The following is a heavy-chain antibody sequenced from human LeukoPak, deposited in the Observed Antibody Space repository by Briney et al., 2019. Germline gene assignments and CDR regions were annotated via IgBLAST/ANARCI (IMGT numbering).Heavy chain of an antibody. D-gene: IGHD3-3*01. V-gene: IGHV3-20*01. CDR2: INWNGGST. CDR1: GFTFDDYG. CDR3: ARDLLDFWSGYPDY. Sequence: PGGSLRLSCAASGFTFDDYGMGWVRQAPGKGLEWVSGINWNGGSTGYADSVKGRFTISRDNAKNSLYLQMNSLRAEDTALYHCARDLLDFWSGYPDYWGQGTLVTVSS. J-gene: IGHJ4*02.